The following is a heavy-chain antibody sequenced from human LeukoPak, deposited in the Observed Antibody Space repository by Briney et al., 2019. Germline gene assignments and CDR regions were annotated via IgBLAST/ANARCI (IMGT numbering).Heavy chain of an antibody. CDR2: IDPGDSDT. CDR3: ARRRQLERRSDYYYMDV. D-gene: IGHD1-1*01. Sequence: GESLKISCQGSGSSFTGYWVAWVRQLPGKGLEWMGIIDPGDSDTRYSPSFQGQVTISADKSISTAYLQWSSLKASDTAMYYCARRRQLERRSDYYYMDVWGKGTTVTVSS. CDR1: GSSFTGYW. V-gene: IGHV5-51*01. J-gene: IGHJ6*03.